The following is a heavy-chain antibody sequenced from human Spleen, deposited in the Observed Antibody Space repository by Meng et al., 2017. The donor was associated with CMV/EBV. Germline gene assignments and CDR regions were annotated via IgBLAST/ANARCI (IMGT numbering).Heavy chain of an antibody. D-gene: IGHD1/OR15-1a*01. CDR3: AEGTRNSADY. CDR1: GYRFTSYS. CDR2: INTNTGNP. V-gene: IGHV7-4-1*02. Sequence: QVQLVQSGAELKKPGASVTVSCNASGYRFTSYSMNWVRQAPGQGLEWMGWINTNTGNPTYAQGFTGRFVFSLDTSVTTAYLQISSLKAEDTAVYYCAEGTRNSADYWGQGTLVTVSS. J-gene: IGHJ4*02.